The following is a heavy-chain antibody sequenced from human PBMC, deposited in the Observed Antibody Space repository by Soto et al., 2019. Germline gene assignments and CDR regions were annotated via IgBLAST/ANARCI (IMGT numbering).Heavy chain of an antibody. V-gene: IGHV5-10-1*01. CDR2: INPNDSYT. Sequence: GESLKISCQGSGYSFTSYWIGWVRQRPGKGLEWMGRINPNDSYTTYSPSFQGHVTISTDKSFSTAYLQWSGLKASDTAMYYCARLGYCTGTSCYTFDSWGQGTLVTVSS. D-gene: IGHD2-2*02. J-gene: IGHJ4*02. CDR1: GYSFTSYW. CDR3: ARLGYCTGTSCYTFDS.